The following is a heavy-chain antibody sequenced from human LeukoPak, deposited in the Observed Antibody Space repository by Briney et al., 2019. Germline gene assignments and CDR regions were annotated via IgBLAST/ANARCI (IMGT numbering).Heavy chain of an antibody. Sequence: GASVKVSCKASGYTFTGYYMHWVRQAPGQGLEWVGWINPNSGGTNYAQKFQGRVTMTRDTSISTAYMELSRLRSDDTAVYYCARAGVIDALTYYYYYMDVWGKGTTVTVSS. D-gene: IGHD3-16*02. J-gene: IGHJ6*03. CDR3: ARAGVIDALTYYYYYMDV. CDR2: INPNSGGT. CDR1: GYTFTGYY. V-gene: IGHV1-2*02.